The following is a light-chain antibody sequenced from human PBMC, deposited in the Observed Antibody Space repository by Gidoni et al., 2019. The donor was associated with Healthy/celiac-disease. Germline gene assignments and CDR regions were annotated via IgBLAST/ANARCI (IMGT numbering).Light chain of an antibody. CDR1: QGVSSY. CDR3: QQRSNWHPAT. J-gene: IGKJ4*01. Sequence: EIVLTQSPATLSLSPGERATLSCRASQGVSSYSAWYQQKPGQAPRLLIYDASNRATGIPARFSGSGPGTDFTLTISSLEPEDFAVYYCQQRSNWHPATFXGXTKVEIK. V-gene: IGKV3D-11*01. CDR2: DAS.